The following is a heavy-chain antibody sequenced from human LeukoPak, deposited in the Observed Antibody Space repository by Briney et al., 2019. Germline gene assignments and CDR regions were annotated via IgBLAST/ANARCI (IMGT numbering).Heavy chain of an antibody. CDR1: GYTSPFYG. CDR2: ISAYNGNT. J-gene: IGHJ3*02. V-gene: IGHV1-18*01. D-gene: IGHD1-26*01. CDR3: ARVGATGWTFDI. Sequence: ASVKVSCKVSGYTSPFYGITWVRQAPGQGLEWMGWISAYNGNTNYAQKLQGRVTMTTDTSTSTAYMELRSLRSDDTAVYYCARVGATGWTFDIWGQGTMVTVSS.